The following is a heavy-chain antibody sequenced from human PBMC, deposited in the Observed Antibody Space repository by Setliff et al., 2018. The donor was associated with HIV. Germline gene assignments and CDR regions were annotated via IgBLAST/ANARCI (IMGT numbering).Heavy chain of an antibody. J-gene: IGHJ6*02. CDR1: GFTFRNYN. V-gene: IGHV3-21*01. Sequence: PGGSLRLSCAASGFTFRNYNFNWVRQAPGGGLEWVSSISIGSGAAIYYAESVQGRFTVSRDNAKNSLYLQMNSLRVEDTAVYYCARDYLYYNMYNGSPVYGMDVWGQGTTVTVSS. CDR3: ARDYLYYNMYNGSPVYGMDV. D-gene: IGHD3-10*01. CDR2: ISIGSGAAI.